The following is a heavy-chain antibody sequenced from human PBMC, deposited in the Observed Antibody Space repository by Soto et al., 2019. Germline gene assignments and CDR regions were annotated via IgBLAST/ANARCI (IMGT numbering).Heavy chain of an antibody. CDR2: IYYSGST. CDR3: ARGFFNFDY. V-gene: IGHV4-59*01. D-gene: IGHD3-3*01. J-gene: IGHJ4*02. CDR1: GGSISSYY. Sequence: SETLSLTCTVSGGSISSYYWSWIRQPPGKGLEWIGYIYYSGSTNYNPSLKSRVTISVDTSKNQFSLKLSSVTAADTAVYYCARGFFNFDYWGQGTLVTVSS.